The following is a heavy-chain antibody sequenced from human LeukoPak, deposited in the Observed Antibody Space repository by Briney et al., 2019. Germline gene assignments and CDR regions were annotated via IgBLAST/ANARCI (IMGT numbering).Heavy chain of an antibody. CDR2: ISSNGGST. D-gene: IGHD4-17*01. J-gene: IGHJ4*02. CDR1: RFTFSSYA. Sequence: PGGSLRLSCAACRFTFSSYAMHWVRQAPGKGLEYLSAISSNGGSTYYANSVKGRFTISRDNSKNTLYLQMGSLRAEDMAVYYCARDANYGDYEGPFDYWGQGTLVTVSS. V-gene: IGHV3-64*01. CDR3: ARDANYGDYEGPFDY.